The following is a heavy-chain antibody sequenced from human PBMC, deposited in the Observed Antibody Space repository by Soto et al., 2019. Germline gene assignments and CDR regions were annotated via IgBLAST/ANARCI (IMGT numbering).Heavy chain of an antibody. V-gene: IGHV1-8*01. CDR3: ARNIWETGDFDY. Sequence: QVQLVQSGAEVKKPGASVKVSCKASGYTFTSYDINWVRQASGQGLEWLGWMNPNSGKTGYAQKFQGRVTKTRDTSTSTAYVELTSLTYEDSAVYYCARNIWETGDFDYWGRGTLVTVSS. D-gene: IGHD1-26*01. CDR1: GYTFTSYD. J-gene: IGHJ4*01. CDR2: MNPNSGKT.